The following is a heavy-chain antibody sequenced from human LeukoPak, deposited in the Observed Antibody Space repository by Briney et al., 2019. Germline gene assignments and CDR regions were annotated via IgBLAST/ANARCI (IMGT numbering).Heavy chain of an antibody. CDR1: GFTVSSNY. CDR2: IHSGGST. J-gene: IGHJ5*02. D-gene: IGHD1-26*01. CDR3: ARVRKKVGATPNWFDR. Sequence: PGGSLRLSCAASGFTVSSNYMSWVRQAPGKGLGWVSVIHSGGSTYYADSVKGRFTISRDNSKNTLYLQMNSLRAEDTAVYYCARVRKKVGATPNWFDRWRQGSLVSVCS. V-gene: IGHV3-53*01.